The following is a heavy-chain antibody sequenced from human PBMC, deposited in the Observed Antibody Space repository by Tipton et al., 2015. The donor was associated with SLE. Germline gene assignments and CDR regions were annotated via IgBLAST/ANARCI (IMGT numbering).Heavy chain of an antibody. J-gene: IGHJ6*03. CDR1: GGSISSSYW. D-gene: IGHD3-10*01. CDR3: ASGDYYMDV. Sequence: TLSLTCTVSGGSISSSYWWSWVRQPPGKGLEWIGEIHHSGSTNHNPSLKSRVTISVDTSKNQFSLKLSSVTAADTAVYYCASGDYYMDVWGKGTTVTVSS. CDR2: IHHSGST. V-gene: IGHV4-4*02.